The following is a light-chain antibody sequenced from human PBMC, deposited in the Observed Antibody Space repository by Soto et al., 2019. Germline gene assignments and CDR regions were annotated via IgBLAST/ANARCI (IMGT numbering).Light chain of an antibody. V-gene: IGLV4-69*01. CDR1: SGHNTYA. J-gene: IGLJ2*01. CDR2: VNSDGSH. CDR3: QTWGAGTVV. Sequence: QAVVTQSPSASASLGASVKLTCTLNSGHNTYAIAWHQQQPEKGPRYLMKVNSDGSHTKGDGIPDRFSGSSSGAERYLTISSLQSEDEADYYCQTWGAGTVVFGGGTKLTVL.